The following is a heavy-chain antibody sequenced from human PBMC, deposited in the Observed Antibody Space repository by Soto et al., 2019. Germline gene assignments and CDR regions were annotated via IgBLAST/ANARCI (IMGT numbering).Heavy chain of an antibody. V-gene: IGHV3-30*18. CDR1: GFTFSSHG. J-gene: IGHJ4*02. CDR3: AKDHSIAAADYYFDY. CDR2: ISDDGRNK. D-gene: IGHD6-13*01. Sequence: PGGSLRPSCAASGFTFSSHGMHWVRQAPGKGLEWVAVISDDGRNKYYADSVKGRFTISRDNSKNTLYLQMNSLRVEDTAVYYCAKDHSIAAADYYFDYWGQGILVTVSS.